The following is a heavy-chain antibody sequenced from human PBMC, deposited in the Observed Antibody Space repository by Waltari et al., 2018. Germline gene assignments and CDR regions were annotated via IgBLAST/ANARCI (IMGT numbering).Heavy chain of an antibody. CDR2: IIPIFGTA. CDR1: GGTFSSYA. Sequence: QVQLVQSGAEVKKPGSSVKVSCKASGGTFSSYAISWVRQAPGQGLEWMGGIIPIFGTANYAQKFQGRVTITADESTSTAYMELSSLRSEDTAVYYCARVRQQLTKEYYYYYMDVWGKGTTVTISS. J-gene: IGHJ6*03. D-gene: IGHD6-13*01. CDR3: ARVRQQLTKEYYYYYMDV. V-gene: IGHV1-69*12.